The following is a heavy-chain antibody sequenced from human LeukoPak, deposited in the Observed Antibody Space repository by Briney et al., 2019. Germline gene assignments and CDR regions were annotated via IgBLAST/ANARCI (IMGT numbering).Heavy chain of an antibody. Sequence: GGSLRLSCAASGFTFSSYAMSWVRQAPGKGLEWVSSISGSGGSTYYADSVKGRFTISRDNSKNTLYLQMNSLRAEDTAVYYCARVASILVGATSGFDYWGQGTLVTVSS. V-gene: IGHV3-23*01. D-gene: IGHD1-26*01. CDR3: ARVASILVGATSGFDY. CDR2: ISGSGGST. CDR1: GFTFSSYA. J-gene: IGHJ4*02.